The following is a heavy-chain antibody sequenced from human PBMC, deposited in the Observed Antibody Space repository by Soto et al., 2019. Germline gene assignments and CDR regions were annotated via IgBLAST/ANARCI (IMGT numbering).Heavy chain of an antibody. CDR1: GYTFTSYA. Sequence: QVQLVQSGAEEKKPGASVKVSCKASGYTFTSYAMHWVRQAPGQRLEWMGWINAGNGNTKYSQKFQGRVTITRDTSASTADMELSSLRSEDTAVYYCARSRGYYLIDDSWGQGTLVTVSS. V-gene: IGHV1-3*05. J-gene: IGHJ4*02. CDR3: ARSRGYYLIDDS. D-gene: IGHD3-22*01. CDR2: INAGNGNT.